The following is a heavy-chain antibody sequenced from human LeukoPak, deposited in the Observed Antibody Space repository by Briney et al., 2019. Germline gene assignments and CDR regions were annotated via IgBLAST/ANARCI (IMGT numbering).Heavy chain of an antibody. CDR2: INHSGST. V-gene: IGHV4-34*01. CDR3: ASWPSYYDSSGWVN. D-gene: IGHD3-22*01. CDR1: GGSFSGYY. J-gene: IGHJ4*02. Sequence: SETLSLTCAVYGGSFSGYYWSWIRQPPGKGLEWIGEINHSGSTNYNPSLKSRVTISVDTSKNQFSLKLSSVTAADTAVYYCASWPSYYDSSGWVNWGQGTLVTVSS.